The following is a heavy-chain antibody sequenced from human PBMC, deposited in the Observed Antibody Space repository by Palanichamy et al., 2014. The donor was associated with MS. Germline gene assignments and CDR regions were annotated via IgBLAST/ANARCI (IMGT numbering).Heavy chain of an antibody. J-gene: IGHJ6*02. Sequence: QVHLVQSGAEVKKPGSSVKVSRKAPGDSFNSYGFNWVRQAPGQGLEWMGGIIPLIGTVKYGQRFQGRVTISADDSTNTVNMELSSLTSGDTAVFYCARTTGGDGMDVWGQGTTVIVS. D-gene: IGHD4-17*01. CDR2: IIPLIGTV. CDR3: ARTTGGDGMDV. V-gene: IGHV1-69*01. CDR1: GDSFNSYG.